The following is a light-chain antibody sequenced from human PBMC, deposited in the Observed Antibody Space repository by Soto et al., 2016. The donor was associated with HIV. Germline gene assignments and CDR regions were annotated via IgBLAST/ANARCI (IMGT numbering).Light chain of an antibody. CDR1: QSINSW. CDR2: KAS. J-gene: IGKJ2*01. V-gene: IGKV1-5*03. Sequence: DIQMTQSPSTLSASVGDRVTITCRASQSINSWLAWYQQKAGKAPKLLIYKASSLESGVPSRFSGSGSGTEFTLTISSLQPDDFATYYCQQYYSYHTFGQGTKLEIK. CDR3: QQYYSYHT.